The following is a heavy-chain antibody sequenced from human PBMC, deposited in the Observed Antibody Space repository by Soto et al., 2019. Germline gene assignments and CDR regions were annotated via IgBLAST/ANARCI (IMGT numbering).Heavy chain of an antibody. V-gene: IGHV3-21*01. Sequence: EVQLVESGGGLVEPGGSLRLSCAASGFTFSTYTMNWVRQAPGKGLEWVSSISAGSRSIYYTDSLKGRSTVSRDNSKTSLYLQINSLKADDTAVYYCARSTPGNPFDIWGQGTMVTVSS. CDR1: GFTFSTYT. CDR3: ARSTPGNPFDI. CDR2: ISAGSRSI. J-gene: IGHJ3*02. D-gene: IGHD3-10*01.